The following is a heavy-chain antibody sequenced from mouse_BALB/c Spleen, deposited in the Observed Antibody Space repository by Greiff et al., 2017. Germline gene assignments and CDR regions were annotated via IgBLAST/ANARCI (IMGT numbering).Heavy chain of an antibody. CDR1: GYSITSDYA. J-gene: IGHJ2*01. CDR3: ARRSNYVKDAYFDY. Sequence: VQLKESGPGLVKPSQSLSLTCTVTGYSITSDYAWNWIRQFPGNKLEWMGYISYSGSTSYNPSLKSRISITRDTSKNQFFLQLNSVTTEDTATYYCARRSNYVKDAYFDYWGQGTTLTVSS. CDR2: ISYSGST. D-gene: IGHD2-5*01. V-gene: IGHV3-2*02.